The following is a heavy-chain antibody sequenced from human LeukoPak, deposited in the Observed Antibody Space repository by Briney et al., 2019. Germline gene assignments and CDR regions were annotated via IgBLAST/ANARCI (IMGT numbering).Heavy chain of an antibody. CDR1: GFTFSSYA. CDR3: TKAPLRSCSGAFCYPFDY. J-gene: IGHJ4*02. V-gene: IGHV3-30*04. D-gene: IGHD2-8*02. CDR2: ISYDGSNK. Sequence: GGSLRLSCAASGFTFSSYAMHWVRQAPGKGLEWVAVISYDGSNKYYADSVKGRFTISRDNSKNTLYLQMNRLSVDDTAIYYCTKAPLRSCSGAFCYPFDYWGQGTLVTVSS.